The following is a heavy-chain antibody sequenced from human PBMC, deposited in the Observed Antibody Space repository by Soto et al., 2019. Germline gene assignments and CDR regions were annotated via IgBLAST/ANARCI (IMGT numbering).Heavy chain of an antibody. J-gene: IGHJ6*02. CDR3: APGNGMDQHYYYYRMDV. CDR1: GYTFSTYA. CDR2: INGGNGHT. V-gene: IGHV1-3*01. Sequence: ASVKVSCKASGYTFSTYALHWVRQAPGQGLEWMGWINGGNGHTRYSQKFKDRVTISRDTPASTAYMELSGLRSEDTAVYYCAPGNGMDQHYYYYRMDVWGQGTTVTVSS. D-gene: IGHD1-1*01.